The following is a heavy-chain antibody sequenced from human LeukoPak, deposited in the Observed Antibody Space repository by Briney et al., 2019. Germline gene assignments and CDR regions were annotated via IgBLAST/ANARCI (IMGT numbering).Heavy chain of an antibody. CDR2: IYYSGST. J-gene: IGHJ4*02. CDR1: GGSISSSSYY. CDR3: ARHSGRGFDY. Sequence: SETLSLTCTVSGGSISSSSYYWGWIRQPPGKGLEWIGSIYYSGSTYYNPSLKSRVTISVDTSKNQFSLKLSSVTAADTAVYYCARHSGRGFDYWGQGTLVTVSS. V-gene: IGHV4-39*01.